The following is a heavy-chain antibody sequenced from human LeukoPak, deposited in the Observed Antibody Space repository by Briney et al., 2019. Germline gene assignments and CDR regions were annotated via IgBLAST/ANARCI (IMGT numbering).Heavy chain of an antibody. CDR1: GFTFSTYT. Sequence: GGSLRLSCAASGFTFSTYTMNWVRQAPGKGLEWVSSISSSSSYIYYADSVKGRFTISRDNAKNSLYLQMNSLRAEDTAVYYCARGCSGGSCYPRWGQGTLVTVSS. J-gene: IGHJ4*02. CDR2: ISSSSSYI. V-gene: IGHV3-21*01. CDR3: ARGCSGGSCYPR. D-gene: IGHD2-15*01.